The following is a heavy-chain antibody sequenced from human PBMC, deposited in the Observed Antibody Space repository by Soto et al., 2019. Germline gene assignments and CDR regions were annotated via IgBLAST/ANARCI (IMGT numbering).Heavy chain of an antibody. V-gene: IGHV3-33*01. J-gene: IGHJ3*02. CDR2: IWDDGIKK. CDR1: GFIFSDYG. CDR3: VRGGKVAGAFDI. Sequence: QEQLVESGGDVVQPGRSLRLSCAASGFIFSDYGLHWVRQAPGKGLEWVAVIWDDGIKKYYADSVKGRFTISRDNSDNMVYLQMNSLRGEDTAVYYCVRGGKVAGAFDIWGQGTMVTVFS. D-gene: IGHD3-16*01.